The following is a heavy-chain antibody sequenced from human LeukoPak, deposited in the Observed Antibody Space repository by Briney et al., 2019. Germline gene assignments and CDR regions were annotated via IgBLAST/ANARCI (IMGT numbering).Heavy chain of an antibody. CDR3: ARSDSGSYYNTPSIDY. D-gene: IGHD3-10*01. CDR2: ISSSSSYI. J-gene: IGHJ4*02. CDR1: GFTFITYS. Sequence: GGSLRLSCAASGFTFITYSMNWVRQAPGKGLEWVSSISSSSSYIYYADSVKGRFTISRDNAKNSLYLQMNSLRAEDTAVYYCARSDSGSYYNTPSIDYWGQGTLVTVSS. V-gene: IGHV3-21*01.